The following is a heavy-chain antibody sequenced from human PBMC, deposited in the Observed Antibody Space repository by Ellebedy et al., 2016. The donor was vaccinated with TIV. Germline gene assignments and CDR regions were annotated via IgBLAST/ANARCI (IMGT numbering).Heavy chain of an antibody. Sequence: GGSLRLSCAASELTVSSNSMSWVRQAPGKGLEWISYISSSATTTDYADSVKGRFTISRDNAKNSVYLQMNSLRAEDTAVYYCARDMGRWLQFLAYWGQGTLVTVSS. CDR2: ISSSATTT. V-gene: IGHV3-48*04. CDR1: ELTVSSNS. D-gene: IGHD5-24*01. CDR3: ARDMGRWLQFLAY. J-gene: IGHJ4*02.